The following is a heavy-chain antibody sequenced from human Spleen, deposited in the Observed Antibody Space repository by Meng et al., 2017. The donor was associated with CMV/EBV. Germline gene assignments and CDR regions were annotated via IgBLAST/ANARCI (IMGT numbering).Heavy chain of an antibody. CDR2: LHYSGST. J-gene: IGHJ5*02. CDR3: ARGAAAYP. CDR1: GGYIRSDGYY. D-gene: IGHD6-25*01. V-gene: IGHV4-31*03. Sequence: LHCSVSGGYIRSDGYYWSWIRQHPGKGLEWIGYLHYSGSTSYNPSLRSRVTISVDTSKNQFSLRLSSVTAADTAVYYCARGAAAYPWGRGILVTVSS.